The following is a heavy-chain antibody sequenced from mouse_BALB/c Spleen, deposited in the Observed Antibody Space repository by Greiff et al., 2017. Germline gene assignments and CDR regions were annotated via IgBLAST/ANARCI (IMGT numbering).Heavy chain of an antibody. Sequence: EVQGVESGGGLVQPGGSLKLSCAASGFTFSSYTMSWVRQTPEKRLEWVAYISNGGGSTYYPDTVKGRFTISRDNAKNTLYLQMSSLKSEDTAMYYCAILGGFAYWGQGTLVTVSA. CDR2: ISNGGGST. CDR1: GFTFSSYT. CDR3: AILGGFAY. V-gene: IGHV5-12-2*01. D-gene: IGHD4-1*01. J-gene: IGHJ3*01.